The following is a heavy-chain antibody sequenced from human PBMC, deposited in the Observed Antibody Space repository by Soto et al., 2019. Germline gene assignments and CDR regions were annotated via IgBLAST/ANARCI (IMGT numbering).Heavy chain of an antibody. D-gene: IGHD2-15*01. CDR2: IYYSGST. CDR3: ARGGRWFQMIDY. CDR1: GGSIRSGGYY. V-gene: IGHV4-31*03. Sequence: SETLSLTCTVSGGSIRSGGYYWSWIRQHPGKGLEWIGYIYYSGSTYYNPSLKSRVTISVDTSKNQFSLKLSSVTAADTAVYYCARGGRWFQMIDYWGQGTLVTVSS. J-gene: IGHJ4*02.